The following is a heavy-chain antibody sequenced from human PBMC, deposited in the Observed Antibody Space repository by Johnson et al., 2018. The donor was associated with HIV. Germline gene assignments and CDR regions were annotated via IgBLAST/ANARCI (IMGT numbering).Heavy chain of an antibody. Sequence: VQLVESGGGVVRPGGSLRLSCAASGFTFSDYYMSWVRQAPGKVPEWLSVVSSGGTSYYADSVRGRFTVSRDNSKNTLYLQMSSLRAEDTALYYCVRDDRPDGFDIWGQGTMVTVSS. CDR1: GFTFSDYY. CDR2: VSSGGTS. V-gene: IGHV3-66*02. CDR3: VRDDRPDGFDI. D-gene: IGHD3-16*01. J-gene: IGHJ3*02.